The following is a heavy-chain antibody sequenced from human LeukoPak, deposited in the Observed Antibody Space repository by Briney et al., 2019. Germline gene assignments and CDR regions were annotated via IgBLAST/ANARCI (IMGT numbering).Heavy chain of an antibody. CDR1: GGSISSGGYY. D-gene: IGHD3-3*01. J-gene: IGHJ5*02. CDR2: IYYSGST. CDR3: ARGLKDFWSGYYISDLTGSTPHWFDP. V-gene: IGHV4-31*03. Sequence: SQTLSLTCTVSGGSISSGGYYWSWIRQHPGKGLEWIGYIYYSGSTYYNPSLKSRVTISVDTSKNQFSLKLSSVTAADTAEYYCARGLKDFWSGYYISDLTGSTPHWFDPWGQGTLVTVSS.